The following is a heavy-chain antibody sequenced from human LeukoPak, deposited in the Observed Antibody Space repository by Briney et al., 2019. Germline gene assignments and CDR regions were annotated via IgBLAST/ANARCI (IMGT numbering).Heavy chain of an antibody. J-gene: IGHJ5*02. D-gene: IGHD2-21*02. CDR1: GFTFSSYS. Sequence: GGSLRLSCAASGFTFSSYSMNRVRQAPGKGLEWVSSISSSSSYIYYADSVKGRFTISRDNAKNSLYLQMNSLRAEDTAVYYCARLHCGGDCRFDPWGQGTLVTVSS. CDR3: ARLHCGGDCRFDP. CDR2: ISSSSSYI. V-gene: IGHV3-21*01.